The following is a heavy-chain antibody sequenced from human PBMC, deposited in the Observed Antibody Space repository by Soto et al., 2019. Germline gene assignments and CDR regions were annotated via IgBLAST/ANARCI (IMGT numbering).Heavy chain of an antibody. J-gene: IGHJ1*01. Sequence: XETRWRPCSVAGYSNSSGYYWGWLRQPPVKGLEWIGSSYHGGSTYYNPSLNSRVPLSIDMPNNLVSLTRNSVTYADTAVYCCARAGPWVPYHDDRSPYPFEHWFQHCTQRSLVTVSS. D-gene: IGHD1-1*01. CDR1: GYSNSSGYY. CDR2: SYHGGST. V-gene: IGHV4-38-2*02. CDR3: ARAGPWVPYHDDRSPYPFEHWFQH.